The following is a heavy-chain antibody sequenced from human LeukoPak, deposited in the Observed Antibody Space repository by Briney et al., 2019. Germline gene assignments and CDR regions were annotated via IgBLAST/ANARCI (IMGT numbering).Heavy chain of an antibody. Sequence: PGGSLRLSCAASGFTFDDYGMSWVRQAPGKGLEWVSGINWNGGSTGYADSVKGRFTISRDNAKNSLYLQMNSPRAEDTALYYCARALDYYGSGSYYGSDYWGQGTLVTVSS. J-gene: IGHJ4*02. CDR1: GFTFDDYG. D-gene: IGHD3-10*01. CDR2: INWNGGST. V-gene: IGHV3-20*04. CDR3: ARALDYYGSGSYYGSDY.